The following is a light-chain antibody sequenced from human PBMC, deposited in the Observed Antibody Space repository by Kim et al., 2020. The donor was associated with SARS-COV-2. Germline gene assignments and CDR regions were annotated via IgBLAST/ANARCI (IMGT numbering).Light chain of an antibody. J-gene: IGKJ2*01. CDR3: QRYGSSTRYT. Sequence: SPGERATLYCRTSQSTSYSYLAWYQQTTGREPRLHVYGASSRATGIPDRFSGRGSGTDFTLTISRLEPEDFAVYYCQRYGSSTRYTCSTGTKLEI. CDR1: QSTSYSY. V-gene: IGKV3-20*01. CDR2: GAS.